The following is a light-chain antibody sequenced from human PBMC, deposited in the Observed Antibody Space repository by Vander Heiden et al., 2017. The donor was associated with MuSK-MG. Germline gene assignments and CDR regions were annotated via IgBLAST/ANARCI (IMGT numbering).Light chain of an antibody. Sequence: DTQMTQSPSSLSASVGDRVTITCRSSQAISIYLAWFQQKPGKVPKLLIYAASTLQSGVPSRFSGSGSGTDFTLTISSLQPEDVATYYCQRDISAPLTFGGGTKVEIK. CDR3: QRDISAPLT. V-gene: IGKV1-27*01. J-gene: IGKJ4*01. CDR2: AAS. CDR1: QAISIY.